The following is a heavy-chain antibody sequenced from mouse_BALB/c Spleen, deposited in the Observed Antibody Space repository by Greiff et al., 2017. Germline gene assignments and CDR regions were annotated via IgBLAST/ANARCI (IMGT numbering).Heavy chain of an antibody. Sequence: VQLQESGPELVKPGASVRISCQASGYTFTSYYIHWVKQRPGQGLEWIGWIYPGNVNTKYNETFKGKATLTADKSSSTADMQRSSLPSEDSAVYFCARSGEGYYVYFDYWGQGTTLTVSS. D-gene: IGHD2-3*01. V-gene: IGHV1S56*01. CDR3: ARSGEGYYVYFDY. CDR2: IYPGNVNT. CDR1: GYTFTSYY. J-gene: IGHJ2*01.